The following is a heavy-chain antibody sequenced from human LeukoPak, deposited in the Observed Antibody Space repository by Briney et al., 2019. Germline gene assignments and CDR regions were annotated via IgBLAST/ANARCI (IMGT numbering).Heavy chain of an antibody. D-gene: IGHD1-26*01. Sequence: SETLSLTCTVSGVSISSSGYYWVWIRQPPGKGLEWIVSIYYSGNTYYNPSLKSRVTISVDTSKKQLSLKMSSLTAPDTAVYYCARHEYSGSYYGLSWFDPWGQGTLVTVSS. CDR1: GVSISSSGYY. CDR3: ARHEYSGSYYGLSWFDP. CDR2: IYYSGNT. V-gene: IGHV4-39*01. J-gene: IGHJ5*02.